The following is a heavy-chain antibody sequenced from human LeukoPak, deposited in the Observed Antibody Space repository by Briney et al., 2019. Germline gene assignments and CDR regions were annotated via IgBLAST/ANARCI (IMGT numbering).Heavy chain of an antibody. CDR1: TFTXYY. Sequence: TFTXYYMXXXRQAPGQGLEXXXRINPNSGGTNYAQKFQGRVTMTRDTSISTAYMELSRLRSDDTAVYYCARGNYDSSGFYFQHWGQGTLVTVSS. J-gene: IGHJ1*01. V-gene: IGHV1-2*06. CDR3: ARGNYDSSGFYFQH. CDR2: INPNSGGT. D-gene: IGHD3-22*01.